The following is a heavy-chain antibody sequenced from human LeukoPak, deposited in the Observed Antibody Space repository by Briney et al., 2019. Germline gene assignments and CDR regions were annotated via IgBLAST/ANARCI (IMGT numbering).Heavy chain of an antibody. V-gene: IGHV3-30*18. CDR3: AKPSRLTSWHFEFDY. CDR1: GFTFSIYG. CDR2: ISYDGSNK. D-gene: IGHD2-2*01. Sequence: GRSLRLSCAASGFTFSIYGMHWVRQAPGKGLEWVAVISYDGSNKYYADSVKGRFTISRDNSKNTLYLQMNSLRAEDTAMYYCAKPSRLTSWHFEFDYWGQGTLVTVSS. J-gene: IGHJ4*02.